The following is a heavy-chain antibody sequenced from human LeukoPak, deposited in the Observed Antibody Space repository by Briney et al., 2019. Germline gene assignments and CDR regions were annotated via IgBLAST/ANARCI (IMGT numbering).Heavy chain of an antibody. J-gene: IGHJ6*03. CDR3: VRSPTYYNMDV. Sequence: GGSLRLSCAASGFTFSNYVIHWVRQAPGKGLEWPAVISYDGTNKYYADTAKGRFTISRDHSQSTVDLQMNTLRGADTAVYYCVRSPTYYNMDVWGKGTTVTVSS. CDR1: GFTFSNYV. CDR2: ISYDGTNK. V-gene: IGHV3-30*03.